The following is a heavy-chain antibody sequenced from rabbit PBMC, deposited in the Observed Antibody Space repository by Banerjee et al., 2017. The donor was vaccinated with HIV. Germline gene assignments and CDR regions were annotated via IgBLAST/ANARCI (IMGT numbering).Heavy chain of an antibody. CDR2: INSGSGST. CDR3: ARDLYSSSGYAFGL. J-gene: IGHJ6*01. Sequence: QEQLVESGGGLVQPEGSLTLTCTASGFSFSSSYYMCWVRQAPGKGLEWIGYINSGSGSTGYASWAKGRFTISKTSSTTVDLKMTSLTAADTATYFCARDLYSSSGYAFGLWGPGTLVTVS. V-gene: IGHV1S45*01. CDR1: GFSFSSSYY. D-gene: IGHD1-1*01.